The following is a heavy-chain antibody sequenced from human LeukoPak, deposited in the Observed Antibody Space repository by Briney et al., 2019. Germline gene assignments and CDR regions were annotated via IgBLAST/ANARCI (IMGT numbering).Heavy chain of an antibody. V-gene: IGHV3-23*01. J-gene: IGHJ6*03. CDR2: LSGSNGASSS. CDR1: GFTFSNYA. CDR3: TKSDGYYYYYMDV. Sequence: GSLRLSCVASGFTFSNYAMNWVRQAPGKGLEWVSSLSGSNGASSSHTADSVKGRFTISRDNSKNTLFLDMIGLRVEDTAVYFCTKSDGYYYYYMDVWGKGTTVTV.